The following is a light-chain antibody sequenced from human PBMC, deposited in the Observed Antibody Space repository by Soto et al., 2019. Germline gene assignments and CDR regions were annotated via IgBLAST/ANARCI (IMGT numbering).Light chain of an antibody. J-gene: IGLJ1*01. CDR3: AAWDDSLGGV. Sequence: QSVLTQQPSASGTPGQRVTISCSGSSYNIGSNTVNWYQQLPGTAPKLLIYSNNQRPSGVPDRFSGSKSGTSASLAISGLQSEDEADYYCAAWDDSLGGVFGTGTKLTVL. V-gene: IGLV1-44*01. CDR1: SYNIGSNT. CDR2: SNN.